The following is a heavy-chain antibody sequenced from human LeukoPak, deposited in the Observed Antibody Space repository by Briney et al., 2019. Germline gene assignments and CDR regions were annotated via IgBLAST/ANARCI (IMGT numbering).Heavy chain of an antibody. J-gene: IGHJ4*02. Sequence: GRSLRLSCAASGFTFSSYGMHWVRQAPGKGLEWVAVISYDGSNKYYADSVKGRFTISRDNSKNTLYLQMNSLRAEDTAVYYCAKFGSNYDFWSGSVYWGQGTLVTVSS. CDR2: ISYDGSNK. CDR1: GFTFSSYG. CDR3: AKFGSNYDFWSGSVY. V-gene: IGHV3-30*18. D-gene: IGHD3-3*01.